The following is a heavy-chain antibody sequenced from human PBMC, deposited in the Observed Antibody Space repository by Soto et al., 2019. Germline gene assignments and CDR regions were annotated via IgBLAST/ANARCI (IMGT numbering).Heavy chain of an antibody. Sequence: ASVKVACKASGYTFTSYYMHWVLQAPGQGLEWMGIINPSGGSTSYAQKFQGRVTMTRDTSTSTVYMELSSLRSEDTAVYYCARDSNRYYYGSSGYYPSTWGQGTLVTVSS. J-gene: IGHJ5*02. CDR3: ARDSNRYYYGSSGYYPST. V-gene: IGHV1-46*01. CDR1: GYTFTSYY. CDR2: INPSGGST. D-gene: IGHD3-22*01.